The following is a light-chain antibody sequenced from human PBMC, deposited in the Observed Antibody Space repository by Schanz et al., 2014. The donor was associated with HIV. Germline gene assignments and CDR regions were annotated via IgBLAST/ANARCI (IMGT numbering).Light chain of an antibody. CDR1: QSVRNN. V-gene: IGKV3-15*01. J-gene: IGKJ2*01. Sequence: EIVMTQSPATLSVSPGERATLSCRASQSVRNNLAWYQQKPGQAPRLLVYGASTRATDFPARFSGSGSGTDFTLTISNLQSEDSAVYFCQQNHNWPYTFGQGTKLEIK. CDR2: GAS. CDR3: QQNHNWPYT.